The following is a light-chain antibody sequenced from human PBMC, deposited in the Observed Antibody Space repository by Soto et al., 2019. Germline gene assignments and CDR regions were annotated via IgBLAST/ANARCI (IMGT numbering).Light chain of an antibody. J-gene: IGKJ1*01. CDR1: QSLVYSDGNTY. CDR3: MQGTHWLWT. Sequence: DVVMTQSPLSLPVTLGQPASISCRSSQSLVYSDGNTYLNWFQQRPGQSPRRLTYKVSNRDSGVPDRLSGSGSGTDFTLKISRVEAEDVGVYYCMQGTHWLWTFGQGTKVEIK. CDR2: KVS. V-gene: IGKV2-30*01.